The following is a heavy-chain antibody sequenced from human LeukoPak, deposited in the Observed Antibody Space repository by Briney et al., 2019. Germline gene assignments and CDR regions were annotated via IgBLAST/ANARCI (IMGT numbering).Heavy chain of an antibody. CDR2: ISYDGSNK. V-gene: IGHV3-30*18. Sequence: GGSLRLSCAASGFTFSSYGMHWVRQAPGKGLEWVAVISYDGSNKYYVDSVKGRFTISRDNSKNTLYLQMNSLRAEDTAVYYCAKDGDDYVWGSYRYTGQNWFDPWGQGTLVTVSS. J-gene: IGHJ5*02. D-gene: IGHD3-16*02. CDR3: AKDGDDYVWGSYRYTGQNWFDP. CDR1: GFTFSSYG.